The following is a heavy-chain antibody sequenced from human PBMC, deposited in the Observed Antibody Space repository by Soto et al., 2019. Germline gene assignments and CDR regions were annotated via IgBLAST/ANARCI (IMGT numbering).Heavy chain of an antibody. J-gene: IGHJ6*03. CDR3: ARVLGYCSSTSCFPYYYYYYYMDV. D-gene: IGHD2-2*01. Sequence: GASVKVSCKASGYTLTSYGISWVRQAPGQGLEWMGWISAYNGNTNYAQKLQGRVTMTTDTSTSTAYMELRSLRSDDTAVYYCARVLGYCSSTSCFPYYYYYYYMDVWGKGTTVTVSS. V-gene: IGHV1-18*01. CDR1: GYTLTSYG. CDR2: ISAYNGNT.